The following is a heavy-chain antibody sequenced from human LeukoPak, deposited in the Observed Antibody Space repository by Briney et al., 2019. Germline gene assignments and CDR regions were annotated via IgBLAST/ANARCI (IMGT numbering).Heavy chain of an antibody. CDR1: GFTFSSYA. V-gene: IGHV3-23*01. CDR3: AKIVVVPAAIYWDAFDI. Sequence: PGGSLRLSCAASGFTFSSYAMSWVRQAPGKGLEWVSAISGSGGSTYCADSVKGRFTISRDNSKNTLYLQMNSLRAEDTAVYYCAKIVVVPAAIYWDAFDIWGQGTMVTVSS. D-gene: IGHD2-2*01. J-gene: IGHJ3*02. CDR2: ISGSGGST.